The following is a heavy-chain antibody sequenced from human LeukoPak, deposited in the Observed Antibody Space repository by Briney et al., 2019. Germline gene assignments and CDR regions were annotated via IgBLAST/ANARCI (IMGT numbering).Heavy chain of an antibody. V-gene: IGHV1-69*13. CDR2: IIPIFGAA. CDR3: ARGVSTTVVTLYYFDY. CDR1: GGTFSSYA. D-gene: IGHD4-23*01. Sequence: GASVKVSCKASGGTFSSYAISWVRQAPGQGLEWMGGIIPIFGAANYAQKFQGRVTITADESTSTAYMELSSLRSEDTAVYYCARGVSTTVVTLYYFDYWGQGTLVTVSS. J-gene: IGHJ4*02.